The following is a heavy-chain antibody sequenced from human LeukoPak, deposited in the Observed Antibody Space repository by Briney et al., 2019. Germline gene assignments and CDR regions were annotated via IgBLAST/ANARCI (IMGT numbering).Heavy chain of an antibody. J-gene: IGHJ5*02. CDR1: GGSISSYY. V-gene: IGHV4-59*01. CDR3: ARAAAGGPLNWFDP. D-gene: IGHD6-13*01. Sequence: SETLSLTCTVSGGSISSYYWSWIRQPPGKGLEWIGYIYYSGSTNYNPSLKSRVTISVDTSKNQFSLKLSSVTAADTAVYYCARAAAGGPLNWFDPWGQGTLVTVSS. CDR2: IYYSGST.